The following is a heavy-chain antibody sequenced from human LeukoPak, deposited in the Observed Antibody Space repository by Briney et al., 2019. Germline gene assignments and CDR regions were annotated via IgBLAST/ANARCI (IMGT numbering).Heavy chain of an antibody. V-gene: IGHV3-23*01. J-gene: IGHJ4*02. Sequence: GGSLRLSCAASGFTFSSYAMSWVRQAPGKGLEWVSAISGSGGSTYYADSVKGRFTISRDNSKNTLYLQMNSLRAEDAAVYYCAKGPVGATGGYWGQGTLVTVSS. D-gene: IGHD1-26*01. CDR2: ISGSGGST. CDR1: GFTFSSYA. CDR3: AKGPVGATGGY.